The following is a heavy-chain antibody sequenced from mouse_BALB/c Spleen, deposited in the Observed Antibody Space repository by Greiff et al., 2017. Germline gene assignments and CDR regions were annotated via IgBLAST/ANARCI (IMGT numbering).Heavy chain of an antibody. Sequence: VQLKQSGTVLARPGDSVKMSCKASGYSFTSYGMYWVNQRPGQGLEWIGAIYAGNSDTSYNQKFKGKAKLTAVTSASTAYMELSSLTMEDSAVYYGARYYYECDEGGYAVDDWGQGTSVTVSS. D-gene: IGHD2-4*01. CDR2: IYAGNSDT. CDR3: ARYYYECDEGGYAVDD. J-gene: IGHJ4*01. V-gene: IGHV1-5*01. CDR1: GYSFTSYG.